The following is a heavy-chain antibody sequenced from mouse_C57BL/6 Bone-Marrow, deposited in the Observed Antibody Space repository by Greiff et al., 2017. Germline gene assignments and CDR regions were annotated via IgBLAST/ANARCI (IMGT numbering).Heavy chain of an antibody. CDR3: ARPYYSNYWYFDV. V-gene: IGHV1-55*01. Sequence: VQRQQPGAELVKPGASVKMSCKASGYTFTSYWITWVKQRPGQGLEWIGDIYPGSGSTNYNEKFKSKATLTVDTSSSTAYMQLSSLTSEDSAVYYCARPYYSNYWYFDVWGTGTTVTVSS. J-gene: IGHJ1*03. CDR1: GYTFTSYW. CDR2: IYPGSGST. D-gene: IGHD2-5*01.